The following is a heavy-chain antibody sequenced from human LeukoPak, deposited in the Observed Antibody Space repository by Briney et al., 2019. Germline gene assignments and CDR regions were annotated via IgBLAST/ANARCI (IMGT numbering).Heavy chain of an antibody. CDR2: IKQDGSEK. CDR3: ARDGGYGSGSYFTDRFDY. V-gene: IGHV3-7*01. CDR1: GFTFSSYW. Sequence: PGGSLRLSCAASGFTFSSYWMSWVRQAPGKGLEWVANIKQDGSEKYYVDSVKGRFTISRDNAKNSLYLQMNSLRAEDTAVYYCARDGGYGSGSYFTDRFDYWGQGTLVTVSS. J-gene: IGHJ4*02. D-gene: IGHD3-10*01.